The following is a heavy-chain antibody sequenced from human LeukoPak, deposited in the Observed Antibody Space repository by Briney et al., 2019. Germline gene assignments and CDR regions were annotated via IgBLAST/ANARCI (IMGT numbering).Heavy chain of an antibody. Sequence: ASVKISCKVSGYTFTDYYMHWVQQAPGKGLEWMGLVDPADGETIYAEKFQGRVTITADTSTDTAYMELSSLRSEDMAVYYCATGWEVGSGYFDYWGQGTLVTVSS. J-gene: IGHJ4*02. CDR1: GYTFTDYY. CDR2: VDPADGET. D-gene: IGHD1-26*01. V-gene: IGHV1-69-2*01. CDR3: ATGWEVGSGYFDY.